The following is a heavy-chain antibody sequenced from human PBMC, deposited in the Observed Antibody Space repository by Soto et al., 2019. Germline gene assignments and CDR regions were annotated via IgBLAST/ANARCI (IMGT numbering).Heavy chain of an antibody. CDR3: ARSYEQWLVLAAPYYYYGMDV. D-gene: IGHD6-19*01. Sequence: ASVKVSCKASGGTFSSYAISWVRQAPGQGLEWMGWISAYNGNTNYAQKLQGRVTMTTDTSTSTAYMELRSLRSDDTAVYYCARSYEQWLVLAAPYYYYGMDVWGQGTTVTVSS. V-gene: IGHV1-18*01. CDR2: ISAYNGNT. J-gene: IGHJ6*02. CDR1: GGTFSSYA.